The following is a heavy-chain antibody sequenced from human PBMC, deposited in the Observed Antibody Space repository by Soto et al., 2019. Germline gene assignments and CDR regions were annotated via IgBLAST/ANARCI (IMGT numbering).Heavy chain of an antibody. D-gene: IGHD2-8*02. CDR2: INHSGST. CDR1: GGSFSGYS. J-gene: IGHJ4*02. Sequence: SETLSLTCAVYGGSFSGYSWTWIRQPPGTGLEWIGEINHSGSTNYNPSLKSRITISVDTSKNQFSLKLTSVTAADTAVYYCARDRITGLFDYWGQGTLVTVSS. CDR3: ARDRITGLFDY. V-gene: IGHV4-34*01.